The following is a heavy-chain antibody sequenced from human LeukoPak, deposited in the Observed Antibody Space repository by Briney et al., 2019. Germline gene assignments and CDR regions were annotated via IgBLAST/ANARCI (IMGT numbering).Heavy chain of an antibody. CDR1: GFTFSSYS. Sequence: GGSLRLSCAASGFTFSSYSMNWVRQAPGKGLEWVSSISSSSSYIYYADSVKGRFTISRDNAKNSLYLQMNSLRAEDTAVYYCAREPSSSWGYYYGMDVWGQGTTVTVSS. V-gene: IGHV3-21*01. J-gene: IGHJ6*02. CDR2: ISSSSSYI. CDR3: AREPSSSWGYYYGMDV. D-gene: IGHD6-13*01.